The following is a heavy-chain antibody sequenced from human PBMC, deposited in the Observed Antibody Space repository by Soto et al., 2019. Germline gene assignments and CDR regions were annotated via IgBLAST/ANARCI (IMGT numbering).Heavy chain of an antibody. CDR1: GFTSSSYW. J-gene: IGHJ4*02. V-gene: IGHV3-7*01. D-gene: IGHD6-13*01. CDR2: IKQDGSEK. CDR3: ARENYSRYSSSWYAG. Sequence: PGGSLRLSCAASGFTSSSYWMSWVRQAPGKGLEWVANIKQDGSEKYYVDSVKGRFTISRDNAKNSLYLQMNSLRAEDTAVYYCARENYSRYSSSWYAGWGQGT.